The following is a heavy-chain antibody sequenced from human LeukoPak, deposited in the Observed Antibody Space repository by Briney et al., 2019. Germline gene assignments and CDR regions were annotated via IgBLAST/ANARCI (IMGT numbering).Heavy chain of an antibody. V-gene: IGHV5-51*01. D-gene: IGHD2-15*01. CDR3: ARLGSVYCSGGSYYKFDP. Sequence: GESLKISCKGSGYSFTSYWIGWVRQMPGKGLEWMGIIYPGDSDTRYSPSFQGQVTISADKSISTAYLQWSSLKASDTAMYYCARLGSVYCSGGSYYKFDPWGQGTLVTVSS. J-gene: IGHJ5*02. CDR1: GYSFTSYW. CDR2: IYPGDSDT.